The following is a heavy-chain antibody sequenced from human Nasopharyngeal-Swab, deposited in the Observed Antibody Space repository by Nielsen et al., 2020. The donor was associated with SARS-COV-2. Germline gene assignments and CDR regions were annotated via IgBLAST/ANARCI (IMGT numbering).Heavy chain of an antibody. J-gene: IGHJ3*02. V-gene: IGHV5-10-1*01. Sequence: GESLKISCQGSGYDFKNYWINWVRQMHGKGLEWMGRIDPSDSSTNYSPSFQGRVLISADKSTKTAFLQWGTLKPSDTAMYFCARPIFGTDSFDIWGRGTLVNVFS. D-gene: IGHD3-16*01. CDR2: IDPSDSST. CDR1: GYDFKNYW. CDR3: ARPIFGTDSFDI.